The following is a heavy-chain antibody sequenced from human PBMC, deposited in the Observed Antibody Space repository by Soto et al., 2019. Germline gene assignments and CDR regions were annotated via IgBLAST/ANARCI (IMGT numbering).Heavy chain of an antibody. CDR3: GSGPSTTWIDN. CDR2: IYSGGNT. J-gene: IGHJ4*02. V-gene: IGHV4-39*01. CDR1: GGSITSHHYY. D-gene: IGHD2-2*01. Sequence: QLQVQESGPGQVKPSQTLSLTCTVSGGSITSHHYYWGWIRQPPGKGLEWIGSIYSGGNTYYNPSLRSRLTIFVDTAKNLISLKLNSVTAADSAIYYCGSGPSTTWIDNSGLGTQVSVSS.